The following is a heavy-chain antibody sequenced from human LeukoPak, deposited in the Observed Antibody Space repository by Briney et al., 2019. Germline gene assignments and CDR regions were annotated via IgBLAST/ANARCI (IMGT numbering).Heavy chain of an antibody. V-gene: IGHV1-69*13. CDR3: ARERDSSGYPDY. D-gene: IGHD3-22*01. Sequence: SVKVSCKASGGTFSSYAISWLRQAPGQGLEWMGGIIPIFGTANYAQKFQGRVTITADESTGTAYMELSSLRSEDTAVYYCARERDSSGYPDYWGQGTLVTGSS. CDR1: GGTFSSYA. CDR2: IIPIFGTA. J-gene: IGHJ4*02.